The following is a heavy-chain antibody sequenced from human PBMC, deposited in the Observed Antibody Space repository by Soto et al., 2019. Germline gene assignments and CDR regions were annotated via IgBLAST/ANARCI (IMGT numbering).Heavy chain of an antibody. V-gene: IGHV3-23*01. CDR2: ISGSGGST. D-gene: IGHD3-16*01. J-gene: IGHJ6*02. CDR1: GFTFSSYA. Sequence: GSLRLSCAASGFTFSSYAMSWVRQAPGKGLEWVSAISGSGGSTYYADSVKGRFTISRDNSKNTLYLQMNSLRAEDTAVYYCAKVGENYYYYGMDVWGQGTTVTVSS. CDR3: AKVGENYYYYGMDV.